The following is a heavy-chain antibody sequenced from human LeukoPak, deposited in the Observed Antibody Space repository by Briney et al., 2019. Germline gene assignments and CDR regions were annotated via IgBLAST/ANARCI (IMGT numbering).Heavy chain of an antibody. V-gene: IGHV4-59*08. CDR3: ARHYCSGGNCYYFDH. CDR2: IYYRGTS. Sequence: PSETLSLTCTGSGGSISGYYWSWIRQPPGQGLEWIGFIYYRGTSKYNPSLMSRVTMSVDTSKNQVSLKLSSVTAADTAVYYCARHYCSGGNCYYFDHWGQGTLVTVSS. J-gene: IGHJ4*02. D-gene: IGHD2-15*01. CDR1: GGSISGYY.